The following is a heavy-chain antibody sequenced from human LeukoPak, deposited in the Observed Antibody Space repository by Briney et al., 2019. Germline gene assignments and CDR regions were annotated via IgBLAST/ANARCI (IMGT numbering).Heavy chain of an antibody. J-gene: IGHJ6*02. Sequence: PAGSLTLSCAASGFTVSSDYMSWVRQAPGKGLGWESVIYSGGSTYYADSVKGRFTISRDNSKNTLYLQMNSLRAEDTAVYYCARGLQEKAAPNGMDVWGQGTTVTVSS. D-gene: IGHD6-13*01. V-gene: IGHV3-66*01. CDR1: GFTVSSDY. CDR3: ARGLQEKAAPNGMDV. CDR2: IYSGGST.